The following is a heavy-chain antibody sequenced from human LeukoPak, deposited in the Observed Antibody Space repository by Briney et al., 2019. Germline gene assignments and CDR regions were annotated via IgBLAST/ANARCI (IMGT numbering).Heavy chain of an antibody. D-gene: IGHD5-24*01. J-gene: IGHJ4*02. CDR3: ARLGSMATKQQSDY. CDR1: GYSFTSYW. V-gene: IGHV5-51*01. CDR2: IYPGDSDT. Sequence: GESLKISCKGSGYSFTSYWIGLGRQMPGKGQEWTGIIYPGDSDTSDSPSFHGQVTISAEKSTSTAYLQWSSLKASDTAMYYCARLGSMATKQQSDYWGQGTLVTVSS.